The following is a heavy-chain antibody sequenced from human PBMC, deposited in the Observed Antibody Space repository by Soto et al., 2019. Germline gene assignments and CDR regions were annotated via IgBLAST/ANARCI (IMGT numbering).Heavy chain of an antibody. CDR3: ARQVVLNWFDP. CDR2: IYYSGST. CDR1: GGSISSSSYY. D-gene: IGHD2-15*01. J-gene: IGHJ5*02. V-gene: IGHV4-39*01. Sequence: QLQLQESGPGLVKPSETLSLTCTVSGGSISSSSYYWGWIRQPPGKGLEWIGSIYYSGSTYYNPSLKSRVTISVDTSKNQFSLKLSSVTAADTAVHYCARQVVLNWFDPWGQGTLVTVSS.